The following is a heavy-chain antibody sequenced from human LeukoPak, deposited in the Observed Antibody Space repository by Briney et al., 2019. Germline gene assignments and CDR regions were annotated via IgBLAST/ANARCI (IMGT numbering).Heavy chain of an antibody. CDR3: TREAVAGFNY. D-gene: IGHD6-19*01. CDR2: TYYRSKWSS. Sequence: SQTLSLTCVISGDRASSNSATWNWIRQSPSRGLEWLGRTYYRSKWSSDYALSVKSRITINPDTSKNEFSLQLNSVTLEDTAVYFCTREAVAGFNYWGQGTLVTVSS. CDR1: GDRASSNSAT. V-gene: IGHV6-1*01. J-gene: IGHJ4*02.